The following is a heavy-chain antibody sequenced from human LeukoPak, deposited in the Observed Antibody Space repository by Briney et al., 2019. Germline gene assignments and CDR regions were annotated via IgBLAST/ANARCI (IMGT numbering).Heavy chain of an antibody. CDR1: GGSVTGGGYY. J-gene: IGHJ4*02. V-gene: IGHV4-31*03. D-gene: IGHD1-26*01. Sequence: SSATLSLTCSVSGGSVTGGGYYWTWLRQHPGKGLEWISFASYSGGTYYNPSLMRRIPISVDRTQNQFSLSVRHVTPADTAFFFCATAEWEYFYFVSSGQGDLVAVSS. CDR3: ATAEWEYFYFVS. CDR2: ASYSGGT.